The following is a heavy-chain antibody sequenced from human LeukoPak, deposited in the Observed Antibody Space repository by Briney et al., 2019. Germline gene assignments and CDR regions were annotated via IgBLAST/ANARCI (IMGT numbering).Heavy chain of an antibody. Sequence: PSETLSLTCTVSGGSISSSSYYWGWIRQPPGKGLEWIGSIYYSGSTYYNPSLKSRVTISVDTSKNQFSLKLSSVTAADTAVYYCARRYIVVVPAGRALDYWGQGTLATVSS. CDR1: GGSISSSSYY. CDR3: ARRYIVVVPAGRALDY. D-gene: IGHD2-2*01. CDR2: IYYSGST. J-gene: IGHJ4*02. V-gene: IGHV4-39*01.